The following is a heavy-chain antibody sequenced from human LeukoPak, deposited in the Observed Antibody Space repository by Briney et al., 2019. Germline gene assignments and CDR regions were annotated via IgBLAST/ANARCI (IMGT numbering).Heavy chain of an antibody. CDR2: IYYSGST. CDR1: GGSMSNYY. Sequence: SETLSLTCSVSGGSMSNYYWSWIRQLPGKGLEWIGYIYYSGSTYYNPSLKSRVTISVDTSKNQFSLKLSSVTAADTAVYYCARNYYDSSGYSFDYWGQGTLVTVSS. V-gene: IGHV4-59*08. CDR3: ARNYYDSSGYSFDY. J-gene: IGHJ4*02. D-gene: IGHD3-22*01.